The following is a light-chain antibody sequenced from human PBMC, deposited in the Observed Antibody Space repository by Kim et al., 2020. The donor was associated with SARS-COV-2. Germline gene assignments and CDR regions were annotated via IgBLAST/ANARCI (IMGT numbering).Light chain of an antibody. CDR2: DAS. CDR3: QHYKDWWA. Sequence: SVTPGERATRSCRASQSVSSKLAWYQQKPGQAPRLLIYDASTRATGIPVRFSGSGSGTEFTLTINGLQSEDFAVYYCQHYKDWWAFGQGTKVDIK. V-gene: IGKV3-15*01. J-gene: IGKJ1*01. CDR1: QSVSSK.